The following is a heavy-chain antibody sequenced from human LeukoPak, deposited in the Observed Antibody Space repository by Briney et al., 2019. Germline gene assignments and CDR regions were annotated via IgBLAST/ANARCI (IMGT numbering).Heavy chain of an antibody. V-gene: IGHV3-30-3*01. CDR3: ARGGRYCSSTSCFPFGY. CDR1: GFTFSSYA. J-gene: IGHJ4*02. CDR2: ISYDGSNK. D-gene: IGHD2-2*01. Sequence: PGRSLRLSCAASGFTFSSYAMHWVRQAPGKGLEWVAVISYDGSNKYYADSVKGRFTISRDNSKNTLYLQMNSLRAEDTAVYYCARGGRYCSSTSCFPFGYWGQGTLVTVSS.